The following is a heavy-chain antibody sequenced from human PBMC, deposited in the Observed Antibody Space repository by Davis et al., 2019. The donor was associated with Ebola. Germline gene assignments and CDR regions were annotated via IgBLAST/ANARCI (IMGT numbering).Heavy chain of an antibody. J-gene: IGHJ6*03. V-gene: IGHV4-34*01. CDR1: GGSFSGYY. Sequence: PSETLSLTCAVHGGSFSGYYWGWIRKPPGKGLEWIGEINGGGNTNNNPSLKSRVTISVDASKNQFSLNLDSVTAADTAIYYCVRDSAGAGRDYMDIWGEGTTVTVSS. CDR3: VRDSAGAGRDYMDI. D-gene: IGHD1-14*01. CDR2: INGGGNT.